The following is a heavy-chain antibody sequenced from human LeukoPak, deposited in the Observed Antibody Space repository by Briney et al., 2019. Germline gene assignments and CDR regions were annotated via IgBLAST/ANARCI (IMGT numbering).Heavy chain of an antibody. V-gene: IGHV4-34*01. D-gene: IGHD5-18*01. Sequence: SETLSLTCAVYGGSFSGYYWSWIRQLPGKGLEWIGEINHGGGTNYNPSLKSRVTISGDTSKNQLSLKLSSVTAADTAVYYCARGLNEYSYAGVGYWGQGTLVTVSS. CDR2: INHGGGT. CDR1: GGSFSGYY. CDR3: ARGLNEYSYAGVGY. J-gene: IGHJ4*02.